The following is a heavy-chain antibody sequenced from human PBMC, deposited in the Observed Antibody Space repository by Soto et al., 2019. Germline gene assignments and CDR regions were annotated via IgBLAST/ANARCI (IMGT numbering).Heavy chain of an antibody. D-gene: IGHD3-16*02. CDR1: GYTFTSYY. Sequence: GASVKVSCKASGYTFTSYYMHWVRQAPGQGLEWMGIINPSGGSTSYAQKFQGRVTMTRDTSTSTVYMELSSLRSEDTAVYYCAREIRVNTRPVYYYYYGMDVWGQGTTVTAP. CDR3: AREIRVNTRPVYYYYYGMDV. CDR2: INPSGGST. J-gene: IGHJ6*02. V-gene: IGHV1-46*01.